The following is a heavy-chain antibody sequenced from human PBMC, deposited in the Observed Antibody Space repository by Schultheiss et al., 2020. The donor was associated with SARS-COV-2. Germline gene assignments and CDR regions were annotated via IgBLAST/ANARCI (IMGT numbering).Heavy chain of an antibody. D-gene: IGHD2-2*01. J-gene: IGHJ4*02. V-gene: IGHV4-38-2*01. CDR2: IYYSGST. Sequence: SQTLSLTCAVSGYSISSGYYWGWIRQPPGKGLEWIGSIYYSGSTYYNPSLKSRVTISVDTSKNQFSLKLSSVTAADTAVYYCARQKEGIVVVPAATDYWGQGTLVTVSS. CDR1: GYSISSGYY. CDR3: ARQKEGIVVVPAATDY.